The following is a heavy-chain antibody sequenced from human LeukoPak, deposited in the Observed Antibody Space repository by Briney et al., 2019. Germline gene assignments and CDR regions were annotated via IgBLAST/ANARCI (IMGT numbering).Heavy chain of an antibody. CDR2: ISGSGHTT. V-gene: IGHV3-23*01. D-gene: IGHD3-10*01. Sequence: PGASLRLSCAASGVSGVTFSNYALSWVRQAPGKGLEWVSDISGSGHTTNYADAVKGRFSISRDNSKTPLYLQMSSLRVEDTAVYYCVEGIFDYWGQGTLVTVSS. J-gene: IGHJ4*02. CDR1: GVSGVTFSNYA. CDR3: VEGIFDY.